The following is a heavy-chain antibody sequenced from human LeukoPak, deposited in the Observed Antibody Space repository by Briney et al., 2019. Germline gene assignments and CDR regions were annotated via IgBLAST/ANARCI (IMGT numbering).Heavy chain of an antibody. Sequence: SETLSLTCAVCGGSFSGYYWSWIRQPPGKGLEWIGEINHSGSTNYNPSLKSRVTISVDTSKNQFSLKLSSVTAADTAVYYCARVSIRYFDWLSHDAFDIWGQGTMVTVSS. CDR3: ARVSIRYFDWLSHDAFDI. CDR2: INHSGST. CDR1: GGSFSGYY. J-gene: IGHJ3*02. V-gene: IGHV4-34*01. D-gene: IGHD3-9*01.